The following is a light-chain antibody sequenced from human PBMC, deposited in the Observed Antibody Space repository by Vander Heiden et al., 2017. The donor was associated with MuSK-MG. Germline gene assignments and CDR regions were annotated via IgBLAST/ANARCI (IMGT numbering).Light chain of an antibody. Sequence: DIQMTQSPFSLSASVGDRVTITCRASQSISSYLNWYQQKPGKAPKLLIYAASTLQSGVPSRFSGSGSGTDFTLTISSLQPEDFATYYCQQSDSSPLAFGGGTKVE. CDR2: AAS. CDR1: QSISSY. J-gene: IGKJ4*01. V-gene: IGKV1-39*01. CDR3: QQSDSSPLA.